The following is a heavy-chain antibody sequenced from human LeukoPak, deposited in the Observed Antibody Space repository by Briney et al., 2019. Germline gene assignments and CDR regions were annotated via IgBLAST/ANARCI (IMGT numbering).Heavy chain of an antibody. J-gene: IGHJ4*02. CDR1: GFTFNSHA. CDR3: AKGRLVDDY. V-gene: IGHV3-23*01. CDR2: ISGSGATS. D-gene: IGHD2-8*02. Sequence: GGSLRLSCAASGFTFNSHAMSWVRQAPGKGLEWVSGISGSGATSYYADSVKGRFTISRDNSKNTLYLQMNSLKAEDTAVYYCAKGRLVDDYWGQGTLVTVSS.